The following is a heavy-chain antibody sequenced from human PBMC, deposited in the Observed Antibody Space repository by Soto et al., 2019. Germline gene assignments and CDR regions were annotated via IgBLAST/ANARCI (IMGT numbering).Heavy chain of an antibody. V-gene: IGHV3-33*08. CDR2: IWYDGSNK. CDR1: GFIFNNHD. Sequence: HPGGSLRLSCAASGFIFNNHDIHWVRQAPGEGLEWVAVIWYDGSNKYYADSVKGRFTISRDNSKNTLYLQMNSLRAEDTAVYHCARDSLMVLPHDYWGQGTLVTVSS. CDR3: ARDSLMVLPHDY. J-gene: IGHJ4*02. D-gene: IGHD2-8*01.